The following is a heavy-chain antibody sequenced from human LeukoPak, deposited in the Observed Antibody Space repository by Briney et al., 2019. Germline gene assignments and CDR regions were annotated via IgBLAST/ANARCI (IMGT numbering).Heavy chain of an antibody. CDR1: GFTFSSYS. J-gene: IGHJ6*02. CDR2: INSSSSTI. Sequence: GGPLRLSYAASGFTFSSYSMNCVREARGKGLECGSYINSSSSTIYYADSVKGRFTISRDNAKNSLYLQMNSLRAEDTAVYYCARVQGGAVAGTNYYYGMDVWGQGTTVTVSS. CDR3: ARVQGGAVAGTNYYYGMDV. V-gene: IGHV3-48*04. D-gene: IGHD6-19*01.